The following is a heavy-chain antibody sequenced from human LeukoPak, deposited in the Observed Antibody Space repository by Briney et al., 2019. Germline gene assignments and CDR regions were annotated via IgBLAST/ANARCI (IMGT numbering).Heavy chain of an antibody. J-gene: IGHJ4*02. V-gene: IGHV4-34*01. D-gene: IGHD1-26*01. CDR3: ARAPYWSGSYYVY. Sequence: SETLSLTCAVYGGSSSGYYWSWIRQPPGKGLEWIGEINHSGSTNYNPSLKSRVTISVDTSKNQFSLKLSSVTAADTAVYYCARAPYWSGSYYVYWGQGTLVTVSS. CDR1: GGSSSGYY. CDR2: INHSGST.